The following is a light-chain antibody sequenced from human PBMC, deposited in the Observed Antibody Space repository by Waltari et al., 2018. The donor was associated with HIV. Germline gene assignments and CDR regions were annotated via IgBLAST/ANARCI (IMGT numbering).Light chain of an antibody. V-gene: IGLV1-51*01. J-gene: IGLJ2*01. Sequence: QSVLTQPPSVSAAPGQKVTISCSGSNSNIGNNYVSSYQQLPGTAPKLLIYDNNKRPSGIPDRFSGSKSGTSATLGITGLQTGDEADYYCGTWDSSLSAGVFGGGTKLTVL. CDR3: GTWDSSLSAGV. CDR1: NSNIGNNY. CDR2: DNN.